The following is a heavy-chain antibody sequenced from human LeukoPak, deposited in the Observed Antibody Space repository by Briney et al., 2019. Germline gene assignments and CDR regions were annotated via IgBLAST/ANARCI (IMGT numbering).Heavy chain of an antibody. CDR1: GYSITSGYN. Sequence: SETLSLTCTVSGYSITSGYNWAWIRQPPGMVLEWIGSIYHSGSAYYNPSLKSRVTISVDTSKNQFSLKLSSVTAADTAVYYCVRYCGSTTCYTRAVDYWGQGTLVTVSS. CDR2: IYHSGSA. J-gene: IGHJ4*02. D-gene: IGHD2-2*02. V-gene: IGHV4-38-2*02. CDR3: VRYCGSTTCYTRAVDY.